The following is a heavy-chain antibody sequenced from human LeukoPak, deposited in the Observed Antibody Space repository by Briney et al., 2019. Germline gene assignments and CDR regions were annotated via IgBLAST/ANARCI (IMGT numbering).Heavy chain of an antibody. CDR3: ATSSSPGAAFDI. CDR1: GGTFSSYA. V-gene: IGHV1-69*13. Sequence: SVKVSCKASGGTFSSYAISWVRQAPGQGLEWMGGIIPIFGTANYAQKFQGRVTITADESTSTAYMELSSLRSEDTAVYYCATSSSPGAAFDIWGQGTMVTVSS. CDR2: IIPIFGTA. D-gene: IGHD6-13*01. J-gene: IGHJ3*02.